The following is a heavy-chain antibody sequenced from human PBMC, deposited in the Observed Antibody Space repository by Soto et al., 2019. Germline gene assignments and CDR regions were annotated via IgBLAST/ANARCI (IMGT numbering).Heavy chain of an antibody. D-gene: IGHD2-2*01. CDR3: AKGPAIVLVPAAMNYHYGMDV. V-gene: IGHV3-30*18. J-gene: IGHJ6*02. CDR2: ITYDGSNK. CDR1: GFTFRSYG. Sequence: QVQLVESGGGVVQPGRSLRLSCAASGFTFRSYGMQWVRQAPVKGLEWVAVITYDGSNKYYADSVKGRFTISRDNSKNTLYLQMNSLRAEHTAVYYCAKGPAIVLVPAAMNYHYGMDVWGQGTTVTVSS.